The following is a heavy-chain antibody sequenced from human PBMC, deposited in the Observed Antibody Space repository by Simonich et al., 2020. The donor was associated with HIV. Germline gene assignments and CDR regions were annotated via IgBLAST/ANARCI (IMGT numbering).Heavy chain of an antibody. V-gene: IGHV1-2*02. Sequence: QVQLVQSGAEVKKPGASVKVSCKASGYTFTGNYMHWVRQAPGQGLGWMGRINPNRGVQNYEQKRQGRVTMTRDTSISTAYMELRRLKSDDTAVYYCAKSPLVGAQDDAFDIWGQGTMVTVSS. CDR1: GYTFTGNY. CDR3: AKSPLVGAQDDAFDI. CDR2: INPNRGVQ. D-gene: IGHD1-26*01. J-gene: IGHJ3*02.